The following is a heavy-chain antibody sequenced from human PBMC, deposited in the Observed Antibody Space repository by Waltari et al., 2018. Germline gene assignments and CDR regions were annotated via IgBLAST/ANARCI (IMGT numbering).Heavy chain of an antibody. CDR1: GFTFSNAW. Sequence: EVQLVESGGGLVKPGGSLRLSCAASGFTFSNAWMNWVRQAPGKGLEWVGRIKSKTDGGTTDYAAPVKGRLTISRDDSKNTLYLQMNSLKTEDTAVYYCTTASGLQYSWYFDYWGQGTLVTVSS. J-gene: IGHJ4*02. CDR2: IKSKTDGGTT. CDR3: TTASGLQYSWYFDY. V-gene: IGHV3-15*07. D-gene: IGHD4-4*01.